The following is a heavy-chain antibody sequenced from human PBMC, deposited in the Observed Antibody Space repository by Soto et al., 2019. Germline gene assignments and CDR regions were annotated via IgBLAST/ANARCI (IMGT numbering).Heavy chain of an antibody. CDR3: ARDFYPLAAAGTYKDY. J-gene: IGHJ4*02. D-gene: IGHD6-13*01. Sequence: QVQLVESGGGVVQPGRSLRLSCAASGFTFSSYAMHGVRQSPGKGLEWVAVISYDGSNKYYADSVKGRFTISRDNSKNKLYLQMNSLRAEDTAVYYCARDFYPLAAAGTYKDYWGQGTLVTVSS. CDR1: GFTFSSYA. V-gene: IGHV3-30-3*01. CDR2: ISYDGSNK.